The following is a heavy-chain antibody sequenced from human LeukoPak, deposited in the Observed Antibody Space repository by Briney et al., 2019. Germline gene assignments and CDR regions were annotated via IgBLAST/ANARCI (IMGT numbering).Heavy chain of an antibody. CDR3: ARAVHSRTDWFDP. V-gene: IGHV4-30-2*01. J-gene: IGHJ5*02. Sequence: SETLSLTCAVSGGSICSGGYSWSWIRQPPGKGLEWIGYIYHSGSTYYNPSLKSRVTISVDRSKNQFSLKLSSVTAADTAVYYCARAVHSRTDWFDPWGQGTLVTVSS. CDR2: IYHSGST. D-gene: IGHD6-13*01. CDR1: GGSICSGGYS.